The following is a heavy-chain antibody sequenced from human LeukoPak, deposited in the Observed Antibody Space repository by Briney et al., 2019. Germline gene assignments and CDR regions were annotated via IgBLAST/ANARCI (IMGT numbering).Heavy chain of an antibody. CDR2: VSSSSSSI. CDR1: GFTFSSYN. Sequence: GGSLRLSCAASGFTFSSYNMNWVRQAPGKGLEWVSSVSSSSSSIYYADSVKGRFTISTDNAKNSLYLQMNSLRAEDTAVYYCAKDQVISGSEASDIWGQGTMVTVSS. CDR3: AKDQVISGSEASDI. J-gene: IGHJ3*02. V-gene: IGHV3-21*01. D-gene: IGHD2-21*01.